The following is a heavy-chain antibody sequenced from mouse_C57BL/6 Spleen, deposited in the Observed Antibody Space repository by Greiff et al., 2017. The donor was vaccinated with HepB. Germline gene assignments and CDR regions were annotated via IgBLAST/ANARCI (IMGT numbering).Heavy chain of an antibody. D-gene: IGHD1-1*02. CDR3: ARVLWSYAMDY. J-gene: IGHJ4*01. CDR2: ISNGGGST. V-gene: IGHV5-12*01. Sequence: EVKLMESGGGLVQPGGSLKLSCAASGFTFSDYYMYWVRQTPEKRLEWVAYISNGGGSTYYPDTVKGRFTISRDNAKNTLYLQRSRLKSEDTAMYYCARVLWSYAMDYWGQRTSVTVSS. CDR1: GFTFSDYY.